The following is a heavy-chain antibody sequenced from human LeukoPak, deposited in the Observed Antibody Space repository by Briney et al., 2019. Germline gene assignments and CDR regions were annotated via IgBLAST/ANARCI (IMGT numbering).Heavy chain of an antibody. Sequence: SQTLSLTRAVSGGSISSGGYSWSWIRQPPGKGLEWIGYIYHSGSTYYNPSLKSRVTISVDRSKNQFSLKLSSVTAADTAVYYCASQLWFGEQNWFDPWGQGTLVTVSS. CDR2: IYHSGST. CDR3: ASQLWFGEQNWFDP. V-gene: IGHV4-30-2*01. J-gene: IGHJ5*02. D-gene: IGHD3-10*01. CDR1: GGSISSGGYS.